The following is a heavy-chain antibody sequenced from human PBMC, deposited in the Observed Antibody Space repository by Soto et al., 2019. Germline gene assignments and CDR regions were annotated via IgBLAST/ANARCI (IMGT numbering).Heavy chain of an antibody. V-gene: IGHV4-59*08. Sequence: QVQLQESGPGLVKPSETLSLTCTVSGGSISRYYWSWIRQPPGKGLESIGYISYTGSTNYNPSLKSRVTISVDASNNQVSLKLASVTAADTAVYYCARHPSASGDAFDIWGQGTMVTVSS. CDR3: ARHPSASGDAFDI. CDR1: GGSISRYY. D-gene: IGHD6-13*01. CDR2: ISYTGST. J-gene: IGHJ3*02.